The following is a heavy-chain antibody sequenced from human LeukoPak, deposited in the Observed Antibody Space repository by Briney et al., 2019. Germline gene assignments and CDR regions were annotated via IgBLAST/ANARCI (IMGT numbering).Heavy chain of an antibody. J-gene: IGHJ4*02. D-gene: IGHD4-23*01. CDR1: GFTFSRFS. CDR3: ARDPNRLADYGGDYFDH. Sequence: GGSLRLSCVASGFTFSRFSMHWVRQAPGNGLEWVAVISHDGSHKSYADSVRGRFTISRDNSKNTKSLQMHTIRPENTALFYCARDPNRLADYGGDYFDHWGQGTLVTVSS. V-gene: IGHV3-30*04. CDR2: ISHDGSHK.